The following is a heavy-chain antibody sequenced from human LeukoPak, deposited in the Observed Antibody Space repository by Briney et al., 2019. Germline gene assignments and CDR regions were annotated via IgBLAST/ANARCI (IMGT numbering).Heavy chain of an antibody. CDR2: IHYSGST. J-gene: IGHJ3*02. Sequence: PSETLSLTCTVSGGSISSGNYYWRWIRQHPGKGLEWIGYIHYSGSTYYNPSLKSRVSISVDTSENQFSLKLSSVTVADTAVYYCARAGWYDGLDIWGQGTTVTVSS. V-gene: IGHV4-31*03. CDR1: GGSISSGNYY. D-gene: IGHD2-15*01. CDR3: ARAGWYDGLDI.